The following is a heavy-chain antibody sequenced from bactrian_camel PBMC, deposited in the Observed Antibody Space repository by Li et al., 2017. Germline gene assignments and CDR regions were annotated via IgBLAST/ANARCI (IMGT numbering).Heavy chain of an antibody. Sequence: DVQLVESGGGSVQSGGSLRPSCAASGFIFSTYAMSWVRQAPGKGLEWVSAINSGGGSTYYTDSVKGRFTISRDNAKNTLYLQLNSLKTEDTAMYYCARDGYYRGYGGGPRGQGTQVTVS. CDR2: INSGGGST. V-gene: IGHV3S31*01. CDR1: GFIFSTYA. J-gene: IGHJ6*01. CDR3: ARDGYYRGYGGGP. D-gene: IGHD3*01.